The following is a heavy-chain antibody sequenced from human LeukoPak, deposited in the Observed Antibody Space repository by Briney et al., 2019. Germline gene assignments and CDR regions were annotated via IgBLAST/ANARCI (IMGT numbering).Heavy chain of an antibody. CDR3: ARDSDIVPSPAFDP. Sequence: SETLSLTCTVSGGSISTFYWSWIRQPPGKGLEWIGYIYASGTTNYNPSLKSRVTISEHMSKNQFSLKLSSVTAADTAVYYCARDSDIVPSPAFDPWGQGTLVTVSS. J-gene: IGHJ5*02. D-gene: IGHD2-8*01. V-gene: IGHV4-59*12. CDR2: IYASGTT. CDR1: GGSISTFY.